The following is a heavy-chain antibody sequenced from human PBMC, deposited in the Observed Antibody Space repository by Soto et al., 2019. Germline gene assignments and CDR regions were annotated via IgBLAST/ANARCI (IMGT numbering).Heavy chain of an antibody. CDR3: ARDGYNRGGFDY. V-gene: IGHV3-30-3*01. J-gene: IGHJ4*02. D-gene: IGHD6-25*01. CDR1: EFPLSSYN. Sequence: QVQLVESGGGVVPPGGSLRVSCVVSEFPLSSYNINWFRQAPAEGLEWVAVIPFDGPNTFYADSAKGRFTISRDMSRDTLYLQMSRLRVEDTAVYYCARDGYNRGGFDYWGQGTLVSVSS. CDR2: IPFDGPNT.